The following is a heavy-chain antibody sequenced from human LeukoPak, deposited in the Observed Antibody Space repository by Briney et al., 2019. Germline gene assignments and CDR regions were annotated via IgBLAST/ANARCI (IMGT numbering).Heavy chain of an antibody. Sequence: PSEALSLTCTVSGGSISSYYWSWIRQPVGEGLEWIGRIYTSGSTNYNPSLKSRVTMSVDTSKNQFSLKLSSVTAADTAVYYFARGSPWYYEFWGGYRPDYMDGWGKGTTVTVSS. D-gene: IGHD3-3*01. CDR2: IYTSGST. V-gene: IGHV4-4*07. CDR1: GGSISSYY. CDR3: ARGSPWYYEFWGGYRPDYMDG. J-gene: IGHJ6*03.